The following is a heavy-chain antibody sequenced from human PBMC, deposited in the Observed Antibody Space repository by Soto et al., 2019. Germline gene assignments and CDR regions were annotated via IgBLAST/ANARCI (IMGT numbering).Heavy chain of an antibody. D-gene: IGHD3-16*01. V-gene: IGHV3-23*01. CDR1: GFTFSNYA. Sequence: EVQLLESGGGLVGPGGSLRLSCAASGFTFSNYAMNWVRQAPGKGLECVSAISGSGGSTYYADSVKGRFTISRDNSKNTLYLQMNSLRAEDTAVYYCAKVAMGGFDYWGQGTLVTVSS. J-gene: IGHJ4*02. CDR2: ISGSGGST. CDR3: AKVAMGGFDY.